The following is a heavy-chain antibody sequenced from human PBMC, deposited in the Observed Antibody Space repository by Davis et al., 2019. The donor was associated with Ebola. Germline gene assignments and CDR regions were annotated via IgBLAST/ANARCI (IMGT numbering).Heavy chain of an antibody. D-gene: IGHD2-21*01. CDR3: ARRGAGGYWWGAFDY. CDR1: GFTFSSFA. J-gene: IGHJ4*02. V-gene: IGHV3-23*01. CDR2: ISASGDAT. Sequence: GGSLRLSCAASGFTFSSFAMGWVRQAPGKGLEWVSAISASGDATYYADSVKGRFTISSDHSKNMLSLQMNSLRAEDAAIYYCARRGAGGYWWGAFDYWGQGTLVTVSS.